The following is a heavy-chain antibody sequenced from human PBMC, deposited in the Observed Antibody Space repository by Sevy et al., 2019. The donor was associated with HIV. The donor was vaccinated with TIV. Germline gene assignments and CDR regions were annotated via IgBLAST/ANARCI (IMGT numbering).Heavy chain of an antibody. CDR3: ARLELSGSGWYVNGMDF. CDR1: GYTFSSYG. V-gene: IGHV1-18*01. J-gene: IGHJ6*02. D-gene: IGHD6-19*01. Sequence: ASVKVSCKASGYTFSSYGISWVRQAPGQGLEWMGWISSYNGNTNYAQKLQGRVTMTTDTSTSTAYMELRSLRSDDTAVYYCARLELSGSGWYVNGMDFWGQGTTVTVSS. CDR2: ISSYNGNT.